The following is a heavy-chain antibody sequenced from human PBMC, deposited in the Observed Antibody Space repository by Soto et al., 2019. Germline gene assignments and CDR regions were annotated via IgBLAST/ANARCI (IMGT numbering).Heavy chain of an antibody. CDR2: IIPIFGTA. D-gene: IGHD2-2*01. CDR3: ARDSDVVVQASATESGSMDV. CDR1: GGTFSSYA. Sequence: QVQLVQSGAEVKKPGSSVKVSCKASGGTFSSYAISWVRQAPGQGLEWMGGIIPIFGTANYAQKFQGRVTITADESTSTAYMELSSVRSEDTAVYYCARDSDVVVQASATESGSMDVWGQGTTVTVSS. V-gene: IGHV1-69*12. J-gene: IGHJ6*02.